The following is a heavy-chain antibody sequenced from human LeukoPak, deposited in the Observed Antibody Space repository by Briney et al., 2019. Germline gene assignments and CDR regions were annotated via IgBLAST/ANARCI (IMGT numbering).Heavy chain of an antibody. CDR3: ARSYSSSLAYNWFDP. Sequence: PGXXLRLSCAASGFTFSSYSMNWVRQAPGKGLEWVSSISSSSSYIYYADSVKGRFTISRDNAKNSLYLQMNSLRAEDTAVYYCARSYSSSLAYNWFDPWGQGTLVTVSS. CDR2: ISSSSSYI. CDR1: GFTFSSYS. V-gene: IGHV3-21*01. J-gene: IGHJ5*02. D-gene: IGHD6-13*01.